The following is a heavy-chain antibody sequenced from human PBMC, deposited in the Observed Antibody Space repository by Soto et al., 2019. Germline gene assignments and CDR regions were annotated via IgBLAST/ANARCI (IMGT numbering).Heavy chain of an antibody. V-gene: IGHV1-2*02. CDR1: GYTFTGYY. D-gene: IGHD4-17*01. CDR3: ARDHPPHESPDYGGNPD. J-gene: IGHJ4*02. Sequence: ASVKVSCKASGYTFTGYYMHWVRQAPGQGLEWMGWINPNSGGTNYAQKFQGRVTMTRDTSISTAYMELSRLRSDDTAVYYCARDHPPHESPDYGGNPDWGQGTLVTVSS. CDR2: INPNSGGT.